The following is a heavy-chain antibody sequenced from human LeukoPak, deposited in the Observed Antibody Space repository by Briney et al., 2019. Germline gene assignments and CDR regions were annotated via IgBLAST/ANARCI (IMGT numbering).Heavy chain of an antibody. CDR2: ISYEGNDK. Sequence: GRSLRLSCAASGFTFRSYGMHWVRQAPGKGLEWVAVISYEGNDKDYTDSVKGRFTISRDNSKNTLYLQMNSLRADDTAVYYCAKVGLLDRSYMYYFEYWGQGTLVTVSS. CDR3: AKVGLLDRSYMYYFEY. CDR1: GFTFRSYG. J-gene: IGHJ4*02. V-gene: IGHV3-30*18. D-gene: IGHD2-15*01.